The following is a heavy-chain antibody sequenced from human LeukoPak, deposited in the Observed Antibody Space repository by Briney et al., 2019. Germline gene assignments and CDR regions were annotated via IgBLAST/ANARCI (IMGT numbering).Heavy chain of an antibody. J-gene: IGHJ4*02. Sequence: GGSLRLSCAASGFTFSSYAMSWVRQAPVKGLEWVSAISGSGGSTYYADSVKGRFTISRDNSKNTLYLQMNSLRAEDTAVYYCAKGSRSGWYYFDYWGQGTLVTVSS. CDR1: GFTFSSYA. D-gene: IGHD6-19*01. CDR3: AKGSRSGWYYFDY. CDR2: ISGSGGST. V-gene: IGHV3-23*01.